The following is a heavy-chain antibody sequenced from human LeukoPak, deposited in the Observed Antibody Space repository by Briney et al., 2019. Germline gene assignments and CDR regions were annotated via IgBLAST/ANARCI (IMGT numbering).Heavy chain of an antibody. CDR1: GYTFTSYD. CDR3: ARDLGPFDSSGYYFDY. J-gene: IGHJ4*02. V-gene: IGHV1-69*04. D-gene: IGHD3-22*01. CDR2: IIPILGIA. Sequence: ASVKVSCKASGYTFTSYDINWVRQATGQGLEWMGRIIPILGIANYAQKFQGRVTITADKSTSTAYMELSSLRSEDTAVYYCARDLGPFDSSGYYFDYWGQGTLVTVSS.